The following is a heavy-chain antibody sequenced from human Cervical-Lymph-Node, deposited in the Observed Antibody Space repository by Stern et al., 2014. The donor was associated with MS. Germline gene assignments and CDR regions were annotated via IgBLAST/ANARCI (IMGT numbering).Heavy chain of an antibody. CDR3: ARMRTGLRENRGFDY. Sequence: VQLVESGPGLVKPSETLSLTCTVSGDSINSGSYYWSWVRQPPGKGLEWIGYIYYSWRNYNNPSLKSRVTMSVDPSRKQFSLKLTSVTAADTAVYYCARMRTGLRENRGFDYWGQGTQVTVSS. CDR1: GDSINSGSYY. D-gene: IGHD1-14*01. V-gene: IGHV4-30-4*01. J-gene: IGHJ4*02. CDR2: IYYSWRN.